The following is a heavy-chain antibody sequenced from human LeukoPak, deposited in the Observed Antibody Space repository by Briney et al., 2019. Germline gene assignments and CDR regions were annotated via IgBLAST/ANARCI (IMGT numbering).Heavy chain of an antibody. CDR3: ARDGLRYFDWFQSYNWFDP. V-gene: IGHV1-69*13. D-gene: IGHD3-9*01. J-gene: IGHJ5*02. Sequence: SVQVSCKASGGTFSSYAISWVRQAPGQGLEWMGGIIPIFGTANYAQKFQGRVTITADESTSTAYMELSSLRSEDTAVYYCARDGLRYFDWFQSYNWFDPWGQGTLVTVSS. CDR2: IIPIFGTA. CDR1: GGTFSSYA.